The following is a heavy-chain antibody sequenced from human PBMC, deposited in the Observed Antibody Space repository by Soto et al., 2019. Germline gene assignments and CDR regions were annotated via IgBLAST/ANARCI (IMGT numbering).Heavy chain of an antibody. V-gene: IGHV1-2*02. J-gene: IGHJ4*02. CDR1: GHSFTGYT. CDR2: INPKSGGT. CDR3: TREVLSRCNLITETLVGN. D-gene: IGHD2-8*01. Sequence: RASVKTFCKTSGHSFTGYTVHWVRQAPGHGPQWMRWINPKSGGTKYAQKFHGRVTMARVTSISTVCMEFGMVTSDDTAVFYSTREVLSRCNLITETLVGNCGPGSLVGLSS.